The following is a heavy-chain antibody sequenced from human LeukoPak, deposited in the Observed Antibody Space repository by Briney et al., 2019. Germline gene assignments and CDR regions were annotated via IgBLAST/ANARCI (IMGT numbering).Heavy chain of an antibody. CDR2: ISGYNANT. J-gene: IGHJ4*02. D-gene: IGHD6-19*01. Sequence: ASMKVSCKTSGYTFTSYGISWVRQAPGQGLEWMGWISGYNANTNYGQKFQGRVTMTIDTSTTTVYMELRSLRSDDTAVYYCARPRVAGPFDYWGQGTLVPVSS. CDR1: GYTFTSYG. CDR3: ARPRVAGPFDY. V-gene: IGHV1-18*01.